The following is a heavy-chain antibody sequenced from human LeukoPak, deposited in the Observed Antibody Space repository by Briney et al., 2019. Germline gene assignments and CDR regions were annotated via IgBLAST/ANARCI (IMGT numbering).Heavy chain of an antibody. CDR1: AYTFTVYY. D-gene: IGHD4-17*01. CDR3: ARGIGDYTPIDY. J-gene: IGHJ4*02. CDR2: INPNSGGT. Sequence: ASVKVSCKASAYTFTVYYMHWVRQAPGQGLEWMGWINPNSGGTNYAQKFQGRVTMTRDTSISTAYMELSRLRSDDTAVYYCARGIGDYTPIDYWGQGTLVTVSS. V-gene: IGHV1-2*02.